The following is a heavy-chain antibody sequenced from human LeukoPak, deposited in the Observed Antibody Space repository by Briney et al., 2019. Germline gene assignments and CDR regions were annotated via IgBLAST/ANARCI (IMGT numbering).Heavy chain of an antibody. CDR3: ARDPRTTGKSNYGMDV. V-gene: IGHV3-53*01. D-gene: IGHD4-17*01. CDR1: GITVSSNY. Sequence: PGGSLRLSCAASGITVSSNYMSWVRQPPGKGLEWVSIIYSGGTTYADSVQGRFTISRDNSKNTVYLQMNSLRVEDTAVCYCARDPRTTGKSNYGMDVWGQGTTVTVSS. CDR2: IYSGGTT. J-gene: IGHJ6*02.